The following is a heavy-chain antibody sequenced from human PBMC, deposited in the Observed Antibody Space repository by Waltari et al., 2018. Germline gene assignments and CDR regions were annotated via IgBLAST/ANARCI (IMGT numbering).Heavy chain of an antibody. J-gene: IGHJ4*02. D-gene: IGHD4-4*01. CDR1: GGPFSSTSYY. V-gene: IGHV4-39*01. CDR3: ARRMVTTGYFDY. Sequence: QVQLQESGPGLVKPSETLSLTCTVSGGPFSSTSYYWGWIRQPPGQGLEWRGYFFANGDTYHNPTSRGRVTISIDTSKNQFSLKLTSVTAADTAVYHCARRMVTTGYFDYWGQGTLVTVSS. CDR2: FFANGDT.